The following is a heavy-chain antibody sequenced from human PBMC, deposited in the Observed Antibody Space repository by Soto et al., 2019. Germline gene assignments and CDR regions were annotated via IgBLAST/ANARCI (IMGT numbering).Heavy chain of an antibody. CDR3: ARRGRTYYDFWSGPPQGYYGMDV. Sequence: VASVKVSCKASGGTFSSYAISWVRQAPGQGLEWMGGIIPIFGTANYAQKFQGRVTITADESTSTAYMELSSLRSEDTAVYYCARRGRTYYDFWSGPPQGYYGMDVWGQGTTVTVSS. D-gene: IGHD3-3*01. CDR1: GGTFSSYA. V-gene: IGHV1-69*13. J-gene: IGHJ6*02. CDR2: IIPIFGTA.